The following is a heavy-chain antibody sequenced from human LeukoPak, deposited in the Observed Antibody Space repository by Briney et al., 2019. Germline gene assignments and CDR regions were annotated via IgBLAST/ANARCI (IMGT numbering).Heavy chain of an antibody. J-gene: IGHJ5*02. D-gene: IGHD6-19*01. V-gene: IGHV1-24*01. Sequence: GASVKVSCRVSGYTLTELSMHWVRQAPGKGLEWMGGFDPEDGETIYAQKFQGRVTMTEDTSTDTAYMELSSLRSEDTAVYYCATDNRDIAVAGTYWFDPWGQGTLVTVSS. CDR3: ATDNRDIAVAGTYWFDP. CDR2: FDPEDGET. CDR1: GYTLTELS.